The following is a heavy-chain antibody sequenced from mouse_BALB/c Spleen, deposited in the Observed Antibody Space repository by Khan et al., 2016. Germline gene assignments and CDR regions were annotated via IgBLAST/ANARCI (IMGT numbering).Heavy chain of an antibody. CDR3: ARKSTRASY. V-gene: IGHV1-4*01. Sequence: QVRLQQSGAELVKPGASVKMSCKASGYTFTSYTMHWVKQRPGQGLEWIGYINPSSGYTKYNQKFKDKATLTADKSSSTAYMQLSRLTSEDSAVYYCARKSTRASYWGQGTTLTVSS. D-gene: IGHD3-1*01. CDR1: GYTFTSYT. J-gene: IGHJ2*01. CDR2: INPSSGYT.